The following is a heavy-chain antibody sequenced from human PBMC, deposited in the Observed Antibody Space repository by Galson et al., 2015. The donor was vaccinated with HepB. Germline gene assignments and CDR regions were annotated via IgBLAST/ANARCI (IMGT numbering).Heavy chain of an antibody. D-gene: IGHD2-2*01. CDR3: ARDRDVVVPAARDYYYMDV. J-gene: IGHJ6*03. CDR2: ISSTGGST. CDR1: GLTFSSSI. V-gene: IGHV3-64*04. Sequence: SLRLSCAASGLTFSSSIMTWVRQAPGKGLEYVSAISSTGGSTYYMDSVKGRFTISRDNSKNTIYLQMNSLRAEDTAVYYCARDRDVVVPAARDYYYMDVWGKGTTVTVSS.